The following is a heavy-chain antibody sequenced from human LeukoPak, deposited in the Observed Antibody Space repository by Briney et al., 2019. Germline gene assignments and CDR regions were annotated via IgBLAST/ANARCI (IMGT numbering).Heavy chain of an antibody. CDR2: ISYDGSNK. CDR1: GFIFSSYA. J-gene: IGHJ6*02. Sequence: GGSLRLSCVASGFIFSSYAMHWVRQAPGKGLEWVAVISYDGSNKYYADSVKGRFTISRDNSKNTLYLQMHSLRTEDTAVYYCARIFKESYYYGMDVWGQGTTVTVSS. V-gene: IGHV3-30-3*01. CDR3: ARIFKESYYYGMDV.